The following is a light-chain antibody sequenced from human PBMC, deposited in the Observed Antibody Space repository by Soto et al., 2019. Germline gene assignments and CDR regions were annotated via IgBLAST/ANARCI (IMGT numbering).Light chain of an antibody. CDR1: SSNIGSNT. Sequence: QSVLTQPPSASGTPGQRVTISCSGSSSNIGSNTVNWYQKFPGTAPKLLIYSNNQRPSGVPDRFSGSKSGTSASLAISGLQSEDEADYYCAAWDGSLNGPYVFGTGTKLTVL. V-gene: IGLV1-44*01. CDR3: AAWDGSLNGPYV. J-gene: IGLJ1*01. CDR2: SNN.